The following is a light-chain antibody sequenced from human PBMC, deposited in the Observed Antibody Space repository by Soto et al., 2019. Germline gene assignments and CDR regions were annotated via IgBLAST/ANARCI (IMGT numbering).Light chain of an antibody. V-gene: IGKV1-9*01. CDR2: SAS. J-gene: IGKJ1*01. CDR3: QRLDAYPRT. CDR1: QGIGSS. Sequence: DVQLTQSPSFLSASVGDRVTITCRASQGIGSSLAWYQQEPGKAPKLLIYSASALQSGVPPRFSGSRSGTEFTLTISSLQPEDFATYYCQRLDAYPRTFGPGTKVEIK.